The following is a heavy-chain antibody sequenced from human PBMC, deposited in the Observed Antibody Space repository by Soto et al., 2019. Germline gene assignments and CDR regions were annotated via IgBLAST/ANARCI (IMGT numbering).Heavy chain of an antibody. Sequence: QLQLQESGPGLVKPSETLSLTCTVFGGSISSNSYYWGWIRQPPGKGLEWIGSIHNNGGTAYNPSLKSRLTISLDTSKNQFSLNLKSVTAADTAVYYCAREAPSPDNIEHGIDYWGQGTLVTVSS. D-gene: IGHD1-20*01. CDR2: IHNNGGT. CDR3: AREAPSPDNIEHGIDY. V-gene: IGHV4-39*02. CDR1: GGSISSNSYY. J-gene: IGHJ4*02.